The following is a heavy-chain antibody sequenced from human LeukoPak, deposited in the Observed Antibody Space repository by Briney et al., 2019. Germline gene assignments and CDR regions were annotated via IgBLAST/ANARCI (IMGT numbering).Heavy chain of an antibody. V-gene: IGHV1-69*01. CDR1: GGTFSSYA. CDR2: IIPIFGTA. CDR3: ARTGERGYSYGNDY. J-gene: IGHJ4*02. Sequence: SVKVSCKASGGTFSSYAISWVRQAPGQGLKWMGGIIPIFGTANYAQKFQGRVTITADESTSTAYMELSSLRSEDTAVYYCARTGERGYSYGNDYWGQGTLVTVSS. D-gene: IGHD5-18*01.